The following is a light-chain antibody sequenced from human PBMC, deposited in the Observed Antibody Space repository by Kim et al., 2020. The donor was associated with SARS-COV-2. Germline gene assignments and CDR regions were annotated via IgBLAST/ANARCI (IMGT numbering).Light chain of an antibody. Sequence: DIQMTQSPSTLSASVGDRVTITCRASQSISTWLAWYQQKPGRAPKLLIHDASKLERGAPLRFSGSGSGTEFTLTIDSVQPDDLATYYCQQYSSYSLYTFCQGTKLEI. CDR2: DAS. V-gene: IGKV1-5*01. J-gene: IGKJ2*01. CDR1: QSISTW. CDR3: QQYSSYSLYT.